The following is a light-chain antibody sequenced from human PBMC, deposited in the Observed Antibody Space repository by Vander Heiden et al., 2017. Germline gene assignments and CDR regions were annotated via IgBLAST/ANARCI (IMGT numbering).Light chain of an antibody. CDR2: SNN. Sequence: QSVLTQPPSASGTHGQRGTISCSGSSSNIGSNTVNWYQQLPGTAPKLLIYSNNQRPSGVPDRFSGSKSGTSASLSISGLQSEDEADYYCAAWDDSLNGWVFGGGTKLTVL. CDR3: AAWDDSLNGWV. V-gene: IGLV1-44*01. CDR1: SSNIGSNT. J-gene: IGLJ3*02.